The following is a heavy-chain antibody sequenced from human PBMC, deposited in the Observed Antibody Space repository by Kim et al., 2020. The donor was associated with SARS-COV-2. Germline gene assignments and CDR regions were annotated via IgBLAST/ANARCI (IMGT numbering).Heavy chain of an antibody. D-gene: IGHD2-21*01. Sequence: GGSLRLSCAASGFTFSSYAMSWVRQAPGKGLEWVSAISGSGGSTYYADSVKGRFTISRDNSKNTLYLQMNSLRAEDTAVYYCAKDFMKHRHIVVVIAILGFFDYWGQGTLVTVSS. J-gene: IGHJ4*02. V-gene: IGHV3-23*01. CDR3: AKDFMKHRHIVVVIAILGFFDY. CDR2: ISGSGGST. CDR1: GFTFSSYA.